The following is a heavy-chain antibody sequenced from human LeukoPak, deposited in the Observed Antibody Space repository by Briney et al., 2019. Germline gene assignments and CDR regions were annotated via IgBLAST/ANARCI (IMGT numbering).Heavy chain of an antibody. D-gene: IGHD6-6*01. J-gene: IGHJ4*02. CDR3: ARDGGSSSYDFDY. CDR1: GGSIGSYY. CDR2: IYYSGST. V-gene: IGHV4-59*01. Sequence: PSETLSLTCTVSGGSIGSYYWSWIRQPPGKGLEWIGYIYYSGSTNYNPSLKSRVTISVDTSKNQFSLKLSSVTAADTAVYYCARDGGSSSYDFDYWGQGTLVTVSS.